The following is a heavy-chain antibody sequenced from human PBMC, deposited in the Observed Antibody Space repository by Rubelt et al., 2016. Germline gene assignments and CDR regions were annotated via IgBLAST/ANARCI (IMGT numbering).Heavy chain of an antibody. J-gene: IGHJ5*02. CDR2: SSAYNGNT. Sequence: QVQLVQSGAEVKKPGASVKVSCKASGYTFTSYGISWVRQAPGQGLEWMGWSSAYNGNTNYAQKAPGRVTMTTDTSTSTGYMELRSLRSDDTAVYYCARVMITFGGVIEVGWFDPWGQGTLVTVSS. V-gene: IGHV1-18*01. CDR1: GYTFTSYG. CDR3: ARVMITFGGVIEVGWFDP. D-gene: IGHD3-16*02.